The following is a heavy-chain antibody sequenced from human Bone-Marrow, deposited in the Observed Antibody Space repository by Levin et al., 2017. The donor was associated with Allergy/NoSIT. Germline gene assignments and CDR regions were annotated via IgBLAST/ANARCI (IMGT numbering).Heavy chain of an antibody. CDR2: ISGRSTSL. CDR3: ARDGYRSGWYLLYAFDI. J-gene: IGHJ3*02. D-gene: IGHD6-19*01. CDR1: GFTFSDYY. V-gene: IGHV3-11*01. Sequence: PGGSLRLSCAASGFTFSDYYMTWIRQAPGKGLEWVSSISGRSTSLFYADSVKGRFTISRDNANNSLYLQLNSLRAEDTAVYYCARDGYRSGWYLLYAFDIWGQGTMVTVSS.